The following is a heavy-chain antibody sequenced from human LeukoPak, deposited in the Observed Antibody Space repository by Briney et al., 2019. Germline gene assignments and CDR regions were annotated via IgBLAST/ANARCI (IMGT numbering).Heavy chain of an antibody. CDR1: GFTFSSYA. V-gene: IGHV3-23*01. Sequence: PGGSLRLSCAASGFTFSSYAMSWVRQAPGKGLEWVSAISGSGGSTYYADSVKGRFTISRNNSKNTLYLQMNSLRAEDTAVYYCAKCRAPYYYYGMDVWGQGTTVTGSS. D-gene: IGHD5-24*01. CDR2: ISGSGGST. CDR3: AKCRAPYYYYGMDV. J-gene: IGHJ6*02.